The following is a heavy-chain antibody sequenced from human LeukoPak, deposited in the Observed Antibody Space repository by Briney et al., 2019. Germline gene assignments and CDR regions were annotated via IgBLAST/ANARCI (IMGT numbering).Heavy chain of an antibody. Sequence: GGSLRLSCAASGFTVSSNYMSWVRQAPGKGLEWVSVIYSGGTTYYADSVKGRFTISRDNSKNTLYLQMSSLRVEDTAVYYCVKWGVWYSGYDWDYWGQGTLVTVSS. D-gene: IGHD5-12*01. CDR3: VKWGVWYSGYDWDY. CDR2: IYSGGTT. CDR1: GFTVSSNY. V-gene: IGHV3-66*01. J-gene: IGHJ4*02.